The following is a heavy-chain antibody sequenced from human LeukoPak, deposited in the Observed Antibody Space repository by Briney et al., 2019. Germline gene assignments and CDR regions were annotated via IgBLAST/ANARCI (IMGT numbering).Heavy chain of an antibody. J-gene: IGHJ4*02. CDR2: IKQDGSEK. CDR1: GFTFSSYW. CDR3: ARDPTYSYADY. D-gene: IGHD5-18*01. Sequence: GGSLRLSCAASGFTFSSYWMSWVRQAPGKGLEWVANIKQDGSEKYYVDSVKGRFTISRDNAKNSLYLQMNSLRAEGTAVYYCARDPTYSYADYWGQGTLVTVSS. V-gene: IGHV3-7*01.